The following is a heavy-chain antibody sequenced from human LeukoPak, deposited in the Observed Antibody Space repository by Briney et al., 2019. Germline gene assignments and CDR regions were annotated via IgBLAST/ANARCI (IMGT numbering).Heavy chain of an antibody. Sequence: SETLSLTCTVSGCSISRYYWSGIRQPPGEGLEWIGSIYYSGSTYYNTSLKSRVTISVDTSKNQFSLRLDSLTAADTAVYYCARERARGYDITWYEAFDYWGQGILVTVSS. CDR1: GCSISRYY. D-gene: IGHD6-13*01. V-gene: IGHV4-39*01. J-gene: IGHJ4*02. CDR2: IYYSGST. CDR3: ARERARGYDITWYEAFDY.